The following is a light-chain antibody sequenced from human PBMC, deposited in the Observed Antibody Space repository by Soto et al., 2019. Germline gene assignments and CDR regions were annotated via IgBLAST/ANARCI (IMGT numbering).Light chain of an antibody. CDR2: AAS. CDR3: QQSYSTAT. CDR1: QSISSY. J-gene: IGKJ4*01. Sequence: DLQMTQSPSSLSASVGDRVTITCRASQSISSYLNWYQQKPGKAPKLLIYAASSLQSGVPSRFSGSGSGTDFTLTISSLQPEDFATYYCQQSYSTATFGGGTKV. V-gene: IGKV1-39*01.